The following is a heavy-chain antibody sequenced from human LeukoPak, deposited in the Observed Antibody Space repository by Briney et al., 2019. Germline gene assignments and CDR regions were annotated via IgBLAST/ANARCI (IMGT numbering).Heavy chain of an antibody. D-gene: IGHD6-13*01. CDR3: VRDDSRHFFY. V-gene: IGHV3-74*01. J-gene: IGHJ4*02. CDR2: INRDGSST. CDR1: GFTFRSYW. Sequence: GGSQRLSCAASGFTFRSYWMHWVRQAPGKGLVWVSRINRDGSSTNHADSVKGRFTISRDNAKNTLYLQMNSLRAEDTAVYYCVRDDSRHFFYWGQGALVTVSS.